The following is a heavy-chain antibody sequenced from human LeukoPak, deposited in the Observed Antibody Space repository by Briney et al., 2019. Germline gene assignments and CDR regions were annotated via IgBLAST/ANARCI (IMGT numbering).Heavy chain of an antibody. CDR1: GFSLTTSGMR. J-gene: IGHJ4*02. V-gene: IGHV2-70*04. CDR2: IDWDDDK. Sequence: SGPALVKPTQTLTLTCTFSGFSLTTSGMRVSWIRQPPGKALEWLARIDWDDDKYYNTSPKTRLTISKDTSKNQVVLRMTNMDPVDTATYYCARIRDYGNFAFDYWGQGTLVTVSS. CDR3: ARIRDYGNFAFDY. D-gene: IGHD4-11*01.